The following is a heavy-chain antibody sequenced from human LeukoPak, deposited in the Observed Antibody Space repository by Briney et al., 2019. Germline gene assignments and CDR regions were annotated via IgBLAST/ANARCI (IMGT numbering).Heavy chain of an antibody. Sequence: PSGTLSLTCTVSGGSISSGDYYWSWIRQPPGKGLEWIGYIYYSGSTYYNPSLKSRVTISVDTSKNQFSLKLSSVTAADTAVYYCANMVRGVAVLGERWGQGTLVTVSS. J-gene: IGHJ4*02. D-gene: IGHD3-10*01. CDR1: GGSISSGDYY. V-gene: IGHV4-30-4*01. CDR3: ANMVRGVAVLGER. CDR2: IYYSGST.